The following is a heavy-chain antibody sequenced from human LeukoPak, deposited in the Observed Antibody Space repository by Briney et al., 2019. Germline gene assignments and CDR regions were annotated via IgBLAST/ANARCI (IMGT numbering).Heavy chain of an antibody. Sequence: ASVKVSCKASGYTFTGYYMHWVRQAPGQGLEWMGWINPNSGGTNYAQKFQGRVTMTRDTSISTAYMELSRLRSDDTAVYYCARKYYDFWSGYSPLHYWGQGTLVTVSS. CDR3: ARKYYDFWSGYSPLHY. CDR1: GYTFTGYY. CDR2: INPNSGGT. J-gene: IGHJ4*02. V-gene: IGHV1-2*02. D-gene: IGHD3-3*01.